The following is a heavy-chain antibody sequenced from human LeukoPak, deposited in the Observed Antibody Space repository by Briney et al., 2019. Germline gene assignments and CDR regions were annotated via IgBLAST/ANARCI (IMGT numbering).Heavy chain of an antibody. V-gene: IGHV4-31*03. Sequence: SETLSLTCTVSSDSISGYYWSWIRQHPGKGLEWIGYIYYSGSTYYNPSLKSRVTISVDTSKNQFSLKLSSVTAADTAVYYCATDSSGYSRWGQGTLVTVSS. CDR1: SDSISGYY. D-gene: IGHD3-22*01. J-gene: IGHJ4*02. CDR3: ATDSSGYSR. CDR2: IYYSGST.